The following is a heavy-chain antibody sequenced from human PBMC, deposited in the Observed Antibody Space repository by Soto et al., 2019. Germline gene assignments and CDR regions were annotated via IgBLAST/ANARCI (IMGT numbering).Heavy chain of an antibody. D-gene: IGHD2-2*02. CDR3: ARPYCSSTSCYTHPFDI. CDR1: GYTFTGYY. Sequence: QVQLVQSGAEVKKPGASVKVSCKASGYTFTGYYTHWVRQAPGQGLEWMGWINPNSGGTNYAQKFQGRVTMTRDTSISTAYMELSRLRSDDTAVYYCARPYCSSTSCYTHPFDIWGQGTMVTVSS. CDR2: INPNSGGT. J-gene: IGHJ3*02. V-gene: IGHV1-2*02.